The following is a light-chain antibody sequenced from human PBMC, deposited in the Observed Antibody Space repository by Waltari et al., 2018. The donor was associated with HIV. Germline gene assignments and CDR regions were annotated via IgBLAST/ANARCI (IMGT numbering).Light chain of an antibody. CDR3: HHRSNWPLT. Sequence: EVVLTQSPATLSLSPGERVTLSCRASESVSSYLAWYQQKPGQAPRLLIYDASNRATGIPARFSGSGSGTDFTLTISSLEPEDFAVYYCHHRSNWPLTFGGGTKVGI. J-gene: IGKJ4*01. CDR2: DAS. V-gene: IGKV3-11*01. CDR1: ESVSSY.